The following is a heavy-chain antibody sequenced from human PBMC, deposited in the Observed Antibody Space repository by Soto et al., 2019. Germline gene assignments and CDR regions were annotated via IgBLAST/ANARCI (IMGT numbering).Heavy chain of an antibody. V-gene: IGHV3-23*01. CDR2: VSNSADST. D-gene: IGHD3-22*01. CDR1: GFTFSNYA. CDR3: AKTSNGYPYYFDY. Sequence: EVQLLESGGGLVQPGGSLRLSCAASGFTFSNYAMSWVRQAPGKGLEWVSTVSNSADSTYYADSVKGRFTISRDNSKNPLYLQMNSLRAEDTAIYYCAKTSNGYPYYFDYWGQGTLVTVSS. J-gene: IGHJ4*02.